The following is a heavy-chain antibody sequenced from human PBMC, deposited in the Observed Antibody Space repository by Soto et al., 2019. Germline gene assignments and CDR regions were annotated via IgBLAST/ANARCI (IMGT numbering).Heavy chain of an antibody. CDR2: IHVSGST. V-gene: IGHV4-61*01. Sequence: PSETLSLTCTVSGGSVSSGSYQWTWIRQPPGKGLEWIGYIHVSGSTNDNPSLKGRVTMSIDTSKNQFSLKLSSVTAADTAVYYCARDGHGMDVWCQGTKVT. J-gene: IGHJ6*02. CDR1: GGSVSSGSYQ. CDR3: ARDGHGMDV.